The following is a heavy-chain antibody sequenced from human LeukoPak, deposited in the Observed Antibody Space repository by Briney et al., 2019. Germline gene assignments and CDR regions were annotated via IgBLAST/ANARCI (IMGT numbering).Heavy chain of an antibody. CDR1: GFTFSSYG. J-gene: IGHJ4*02. D-gene: IGHD3-22*01. CDR2: ISYDGSNK. Sequence: PGGSLRLSCAASGFTFSSYGMPWVRQAPGKGLEWVAVISYDGSNKYYADSVKGRFTISRDNSKNTLYLQMNSLRAEDTAVYYCARDIPDDSYYYDSSGYYYANDYWGQGTLVTVSS. CDR3: ARDIPDDSYYYDSSGYYYANDY. V-gene: IGHV3-30*19.